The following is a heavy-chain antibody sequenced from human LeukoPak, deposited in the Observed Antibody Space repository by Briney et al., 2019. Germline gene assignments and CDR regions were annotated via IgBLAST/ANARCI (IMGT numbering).Heavy chain of an antibody. CDR3: TREAGYTYGDSGPGFDP. J-gene: IGHJ5*02. V-gene: IGHV3-49*03. D-gene: IGHD5-18*01. Sequence: GGSLRLSCAASGFTFSSYAMSWFRQAPGKGLEWVGFIRRKAYGGTTEYAAAVKGRFTISRDDSKSIAYLQMNSLKTEDTAVYYCTREAGYTYGDSGPGFDPWGQGTLVTVSS. CDR2: IRRKAYGGTT. CDR1: GFTFSSYA.